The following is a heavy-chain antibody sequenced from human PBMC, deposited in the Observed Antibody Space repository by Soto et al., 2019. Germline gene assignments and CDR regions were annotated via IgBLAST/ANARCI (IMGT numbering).Heavy chain of an antibody. V-gene: IGHV1-18*01. CDR3: AREPNSFDY. J-gene: IGHJ4*02. CDR2: ISAYNRNT. CDR1: GYTFTSYG. Sequence: QVQLVQSGAEVKKPGASVKVSCKASGYTFTSYGIIWVRQAPGQGLEWMGWISAYNRNTKYAQKLQGRVTMTTDTSTRTADMELRSLRSADTAVYYCAREPNSFDYWGQGTLVTVSS.